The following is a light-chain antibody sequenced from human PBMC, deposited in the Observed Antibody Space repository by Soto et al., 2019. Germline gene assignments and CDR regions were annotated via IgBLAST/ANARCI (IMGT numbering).Light chain of an antibody. J-gene: IGKJ4*01. CDR1: QSISTY. CDR2: AAS. Sequence: DIQMTQSPSSLSASVGDRVTLTCRTSQSISTYLNWYQQKPGKAPKLLIFAASNLHSEVPSRFSGSGSGADFTLSISSLQPEDFATYYCQQSSSSPLTFGGGTKVEI. CDR3: QQSSSSPLT. V-gene: IGKV1-39*01.